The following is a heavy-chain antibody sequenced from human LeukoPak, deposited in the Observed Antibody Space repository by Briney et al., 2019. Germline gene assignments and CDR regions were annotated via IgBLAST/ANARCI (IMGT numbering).Heavy chain of an antibody. Sequence: PGRSLRLSCAASGFTFSSYAMHWVRQAPGKGLEWVAVISYDGSNKYYADSVKGRFTISRDDAKNSLYLQMNSLRAEDTAVYYCARVATEYGMDVWGQGTTVTVSS. CDR3: ARVATEYGMDV. D-gene: IGHD5-12*01. V-gene: IGHV3-30-3*01. CDR2: ISYDGSNK. CDR1: GFTFSSYA. J-gene: IGHJ6*02.